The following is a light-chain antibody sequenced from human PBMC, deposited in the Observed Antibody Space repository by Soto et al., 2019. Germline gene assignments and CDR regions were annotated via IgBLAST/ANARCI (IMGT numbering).Light chain of an antibody. Sequence: EIVLTQSPGTLSLSPGERATLSCRASQSVSSSYLAWYQQKPGQAPRLLIYGASSRATGIPDRLSGSGSGTDFTLTISRLETEDFEVYYCQQYGSSRWTFGQGTKV. J-gene: IGKJ1*01. CDR2: GAS. CDR3: QQYGSSRWT. V-gene: IGKV3-20*01. CDR1: QSVSSSY.